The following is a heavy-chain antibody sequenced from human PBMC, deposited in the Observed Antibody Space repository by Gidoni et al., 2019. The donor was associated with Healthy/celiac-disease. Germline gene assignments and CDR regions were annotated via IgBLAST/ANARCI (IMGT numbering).Heavy chain of an antibody. D-gene: IGHD3-16*02. CDR3: ARDTLGELSGYYFDY. V-gene: IGHV3-66*01. J-gene: IGHJ4*02. CDR2: IYSGGST. CDR1: AFTVRSNY. Sequence: EVQLVESAGGLVQPGGSLRLSCAASAFTVRSNYMRGVRQAPGKGLEGVAVIYSGGSTYYADSVKGRFTISRDNSKNTLYLQMNSLRAEDTAVYYCARDTLGELSGYYFDYWGQGTLVTVSS.